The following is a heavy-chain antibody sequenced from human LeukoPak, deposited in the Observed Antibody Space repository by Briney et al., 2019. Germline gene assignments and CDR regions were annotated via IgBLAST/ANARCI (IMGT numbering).Heavy chain of an antibody. CDR3: ATQGFYCSSTSCYGSLAFDI. V-gene: IGHV1-69*05. J-gene: IGHJ3*02. CDR1: GGTFSSYA. CDR2: IIPIFGTA. Sequence: ASVKVSCKASGGTFSSYAISWVRQAPGQGLEWMGGIIPIFGTANYAQKFQGRVTITTDESTSTAYMELSSLRSEDTAVYYCATQGFYCSSTSCYGSLAFDIWGQGTMVTVSS. D-gene: IGHD2-2*01.